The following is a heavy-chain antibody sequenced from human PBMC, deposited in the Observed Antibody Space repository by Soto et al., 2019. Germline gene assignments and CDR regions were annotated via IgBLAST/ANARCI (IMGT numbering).Heavy chain of an antibody. Sequence: SETLSLTCAVYGGSFSGYYWSWIRQPPGKGLEWIGEINHSGSTNYNPSLKSRVTISVDTSKNQFSLKLSSVTAADTAVYYCARGRGSHSSSWSPAVYYYYGMDVWGQGTTVTVSS. J-gene: IGHJ6*02. CDR2: INHSGST. D-gene: IGHD6-13*01. CDR1: GGSFSGYY. V-gene: IGHV4-34*01. CDR3: ARGRGSHSSSWSPAVYYYYGMDV.